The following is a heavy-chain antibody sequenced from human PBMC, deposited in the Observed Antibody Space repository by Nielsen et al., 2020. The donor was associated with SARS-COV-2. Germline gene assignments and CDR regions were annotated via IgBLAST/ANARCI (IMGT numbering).Heavy chain of an antibody. Sequence: GGSLRLSCAASGFTFSNYWMHWVRQGPGKGLFWVSRISPDGTTTAYADSVKGRFTISRDNARNTLYLQMNSLRAEDTAVYYCATSVGASAFDIWGQGTMVTVSS. CDR2: ISPDGTTT. J-gene: IGHJ3*02. D-gene: IGHD1-26*01. CDR3: ATSVGASAFDI. CDR1: GFTFSNYW. V-gene: IGHV3-74*01.